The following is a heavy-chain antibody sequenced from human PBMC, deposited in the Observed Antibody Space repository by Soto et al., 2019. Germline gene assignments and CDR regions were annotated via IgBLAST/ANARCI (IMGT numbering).Heavy chain of an antibody. D-gene: IGHD2-15*01. V-gene: IGHV4-34*01. CDR2: INHTGGT. CDR3: ARGYSNHRRRGWDSAVKDY. J-gene: IGHJ4*02. Sequence: SETLSLTCTVSGDSISVSGDSNNNHYWSWVRQPPGKGLEWIGEINHTGGTNYNPSLKSRVTISTDTSKNQFSLRLTSVTAADTAVYFCARGYSNHRRRGWDSAVKDYWGQGSLVTVSS. CDR1: GDSISVSGDSNNNHY.